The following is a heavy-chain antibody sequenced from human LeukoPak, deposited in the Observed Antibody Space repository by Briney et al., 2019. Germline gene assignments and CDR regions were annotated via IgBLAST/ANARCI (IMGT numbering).Heavy chain of an antibody. Sequence: SETLSLTCTVSGGSISTYYWSWIRQPPGKGLEWIGYIYYTGSTSYNPSLKSRVTMSLDASKNQFSLELNSVTPADTAVYYCARGGNYWPQWWFDPWGRGTLVSVSS. V-gene: IGHV4-59*01. D-gene: IGHD1-26*01. CDR1: GGSISTYY. CDR2: IYYTGST. J-gene: IGHJ5*02. CDR3: ARGGNYWPQWWFDP.